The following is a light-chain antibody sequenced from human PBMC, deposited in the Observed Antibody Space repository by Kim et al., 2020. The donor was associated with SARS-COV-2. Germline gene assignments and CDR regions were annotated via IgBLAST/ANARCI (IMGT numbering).Light chain of an antibody. CDR1: QSISSW. Sequence: DIQVTQSPSTLSASVGDRVTITCRASQSISSWLAWYQQKPGKAPKLLIYKASSLESGVPSRFSGSGSGTEFTLTISSLQPDDFATYYCQQYNSYSRLTFGGGTKVDIK. CDR3: QQYNSYSRLT. CDR2: KAS. J-gene: IGKJ4*01. V-gene: IGKV1-5*03.